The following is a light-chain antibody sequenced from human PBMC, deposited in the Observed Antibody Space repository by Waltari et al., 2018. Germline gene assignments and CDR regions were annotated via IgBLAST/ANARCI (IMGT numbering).Light chain of an antibody. CDR2: KAS. V-gene: IGKV1-5*03. CDR3: QQYNSYPWT. CDR1: QSISSW. J-gene: IGKJ1*01. Sequence: DIQMTQSPSTLSASVGDRVTITCRASQSISSWLAWYQQKPGKAPKLLIYKASSLQSWVPSRFSGSGSGTEFTLTISSLQPDDCATYYCQQYNSYPWTFGQGTKVEIK.